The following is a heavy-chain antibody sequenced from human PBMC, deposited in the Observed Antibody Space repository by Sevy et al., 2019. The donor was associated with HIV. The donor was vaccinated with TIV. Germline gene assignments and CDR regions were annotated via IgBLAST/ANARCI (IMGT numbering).Heavy chain of an antibody. CDR1: GISFSNAW. V-gene: IGHV3-15*07. Sequence: GGSLRLSCAPSGISFSNAWMNWVRQAPGKGLEWVGRIKSKTDGGTTDYAAPVKGRFTISGDDSKNMEYLQMNSLKTEDTAVYYCTGLNFDNWGQGTLVTVSS. CDR2: IKSKTDGGTT. J-gene: IGHJ4*02. D-gene: IGHD5-12*01. CDR3: TGLNFDN.